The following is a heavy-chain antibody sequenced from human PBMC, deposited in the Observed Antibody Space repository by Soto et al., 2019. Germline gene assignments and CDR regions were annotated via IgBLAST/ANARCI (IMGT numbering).Heavy chain of an antibody. J-gene: IGHJ6*02. CDR2: ISAYNGNT. D-gene: IGHD5-18*01. CDR3: ARGGYSYGYSFDYYYYGMDV. Sequence: ASVKVSCKTSGYTFTKFALFWVRQAPGQRLEWMGWISAYNGNTVYAQNLEGRVTMTTDTSTSTAYMELRSLRSDDTAVYYCARGGYSYGYSFDYYYYGMDVWGQGTTVTVS. CDR1: GYTFTKFA. V-gene: IGHV1-18*01.